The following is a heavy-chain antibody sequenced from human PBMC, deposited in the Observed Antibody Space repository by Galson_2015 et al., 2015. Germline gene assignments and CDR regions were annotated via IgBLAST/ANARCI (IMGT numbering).Heavy chain of an antibody. V-gene: IGHV3-53*01. CDR3: AINSGYYYDSSGYWEYFDY. Sequence: SLRLSCAASGFTVSSNYMSWVRQAPGKGLEWVSVIYSGGSTYYADSVKGRFTISRDNSKNTLYLQMNSLRAEDTAVYYCAINSGYYYDSSGYWEYFDYWGQGTLVTVSS. CDR1: GFTVSSNY. D-gene: IGHD3-22*01. CDR2: IYSGGST. J-gene: IGHJ4*02.